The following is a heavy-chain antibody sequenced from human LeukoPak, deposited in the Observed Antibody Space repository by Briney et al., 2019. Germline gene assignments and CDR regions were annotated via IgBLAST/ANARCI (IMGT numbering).Heavy chain of an antibody. D-gene: IGHD4-17*01. V-gene: IGHV3-21*01. CDR2: ISSGGTYK. Sequence: SGGSLRLSCAASGFTFSDYTMNWVRQAPGKGLEWVSSISSGGTYKYYADSVKGRFTISRDNAQNSLYLQMNSLRAEDSSVYYCARPTTVTTISADAFDIWGQGTMVTVSS. CDR3: ARPTTVTTISADAFDI. J-gene: IGHJ3*02. CDR1: GFTFSDYT.